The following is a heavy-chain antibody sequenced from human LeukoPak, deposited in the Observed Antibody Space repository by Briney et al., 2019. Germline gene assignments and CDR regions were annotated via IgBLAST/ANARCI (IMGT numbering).Heavy chain of an antibody. CDR1: GFTFSSYG. J-gene: IGHJ4*02. D-gene: IGHD3-10*01. V-gene: IGHV3-30*18. Sequence: PGRSLRLSCAASGFTFSSYGMHWVRQAPGKGLEWVAVISYDGSNKYYADSVKGRFTISRDNSKNTLYLQMNSLRAEDTAVYYCAKVGSAVRGVIIGVDYWGQGTLVTVSS. CDR3: AKVGSAVRGVIIGVDY. CDR2: ISYDGSNK.